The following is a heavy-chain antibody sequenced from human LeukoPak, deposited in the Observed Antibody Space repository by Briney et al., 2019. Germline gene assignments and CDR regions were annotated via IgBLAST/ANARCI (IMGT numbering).Heavy chain of an antibody. V-gene: IGHV1-18*01. CDR2: ISANNGDT. CDR1: GYTFISYS. CDR3: ARDAGDGYNWGGGYFDY. Sequence: GASVKVSCKASGYTFISYSITWLRQAPGQGLEWVGWISANNGDTHYAQKFQDRVTMTTDTSTTKAYMELRSLRSDDTAVYYCARDAGDGYNWGGGYFDYWGQGTLVTVSS. J-gene: IGHJ4*02. D-gene: IGHD5-24*01.